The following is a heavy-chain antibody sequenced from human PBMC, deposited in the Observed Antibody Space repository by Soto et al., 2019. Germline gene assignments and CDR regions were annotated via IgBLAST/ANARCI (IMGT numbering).Heavy chain of an antibody. Sequence: EVQLVESGGGLVKPGGSLRLSCAASGFTFSNALMSWVRQAPGKGLEWVGRIKSKTDGGTTDYAAPVKGRFTISRDDSKNTLYLQMNSLKTEDTAVYYCTTALTIFGVVIDPWGQGTLVTVSS. D-gene: IGHD3-3*01. J-gene: IGHJ5*02. CDR2: IKSKTDGGTT. CDR3: TTALTIFGVVIDP. CDR1: GFTFSNAL. V-gene: IGHV3-15*01.